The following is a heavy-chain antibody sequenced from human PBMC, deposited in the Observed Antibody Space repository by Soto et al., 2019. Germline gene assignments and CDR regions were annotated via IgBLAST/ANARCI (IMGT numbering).Heavy chain of an antibody. CDR2: ISYDGSNK. J-gene: IGHJ6*02. CDR3: ARGSVAAAGPYYYGMDV. D-gene: IGHD6-13*01. Sequence: GGSLRLSCAASGFTFSSYAMHWVRQAPGKGLEWVAVISYDGSNKYYADSVKGRFTISRDNSKNTLYLQMNSLRAEDTAVYYCARGSVAAAGPYYYGMDVWGQGTTVTVSS. CDR1: GFTFSSYA. V-gene: IGHV3-30-3*01.